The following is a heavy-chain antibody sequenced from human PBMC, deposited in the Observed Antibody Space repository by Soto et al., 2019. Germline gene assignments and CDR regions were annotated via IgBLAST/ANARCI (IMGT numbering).Heavy chain of an antibody. V-gene: IGHV5-51*01. CDR3: ARERDRFYYDILTGKKNPRGFDP. D-gene: IGHD3-9*01. J-gene: IGHJ5*02. CDR2: IYPGDSDT. Sequence: GESLKISCKGSGYSFTSYWIGWVRQMPGKGLEWMGIIYPGDSDTRYSPSFQGQVTISADKSISTAYLQWSSLKASDTAMYYCARERDRFYYDILTGKKNPRGFDPWGQGTLVTVSS. CDR1: GYSFTSYW.